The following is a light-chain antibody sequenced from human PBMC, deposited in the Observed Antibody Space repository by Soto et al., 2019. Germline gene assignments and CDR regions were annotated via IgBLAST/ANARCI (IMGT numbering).Light chain of an antibody. CDR2: DAS. CDR1: QDIRYN. J-gene: IGKJ1*01. V-gene: IGKV1-17*01. Sequence: DIQMTQSPSSLSASVGARVTITCRASQDIRYNLGWYQQRPGQAPERLIYDASTLESGVPSRFSGTGSGTEFTFSITSLQPEDFGTYYCQQCYMGWTFGQGTKVDFK. CDR3: QQCYMGWT.